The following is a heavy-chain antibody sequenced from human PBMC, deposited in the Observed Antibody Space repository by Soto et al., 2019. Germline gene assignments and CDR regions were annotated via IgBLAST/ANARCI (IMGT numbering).Heavy chain of an antibody. CDR3: ARDSGGYYGRFYYFDY. CDR2: INPNSGGT. Sequence: ASVKVSCKASGYTFTGYYMHWVRQAPGQGLEWMGWINPNSGGTNYAQKFQGWVTMTRDTSISTAYMELSRLRSDDTAVYYCARDSGGYYGRFYYFDYWGQGTLVTVSS. D-gene: IGHD4-17*01. J-gene: IGHJ4*02. V-gene: IGHV1-2*04. CDR1: GYTFTGYY.